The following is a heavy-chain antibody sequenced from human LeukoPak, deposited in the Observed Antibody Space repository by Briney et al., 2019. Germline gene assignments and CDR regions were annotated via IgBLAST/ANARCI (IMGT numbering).Heavy chain of an antibody. V-gene: IGHV3-23*01. CDR2: ISGSGGST. CDR3: ARDSSGGYYYWFDP. J-gene: IGHJ5*02. Sequence: GGSLRLSCAASGFTFSSYAMSWVRQAPGKGLEWVSAISGSGGSTYYADSVKGRFTISRDNSKNTLYLQMNSLRAEDTAVYYCARDSSGGYYYWFDPWGQGTLVTVSS. CDR1: GFTFSSYA. D-gene: IGHD3-22*01.